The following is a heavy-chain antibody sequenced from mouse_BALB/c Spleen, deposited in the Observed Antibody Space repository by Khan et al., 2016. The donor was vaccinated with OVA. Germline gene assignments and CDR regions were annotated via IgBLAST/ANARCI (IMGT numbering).Heavy chain of an antibody. D-gene: IGHD2-14*01. CDR2: INPSNGYT. Sequence: QVQLQQSGAELARPGASVKMSCKASGYTFISYTIHWIKKRPGQGLEWIGYINPSNGYTNYNQKFKDKATLTTDKSSTTAYLQLSSLTSDDSAVYNCVRDGAYHRNDDWFAYWGQGTLVTVSA. CDR3: VRDGAYHRNDDWFAY. CDR1: GYTFISYT. V-gene: IGHV1-4*01. J-gene: IGHJ3*01.